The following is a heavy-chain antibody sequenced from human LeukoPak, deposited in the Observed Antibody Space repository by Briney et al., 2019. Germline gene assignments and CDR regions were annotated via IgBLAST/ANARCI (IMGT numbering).Heavy chain of an antibody. CDR3: ALERGAGFDY. CDR1: GFTFSSYS. CDR2: INHSGST. Sequence: GSLRLSCAASGFTFSSYSMNWIRQPPGKGLEWIGEINHSGSTNYNPSLKSRVTISVDTSKNQFSLKLSSVTAADTAVYYCALERGAGFDYWGQGTLVTVSS. V-gene: IGHV4-34*08. J-gene: IGHJ4*02. D-gene: IGHD1-1*01.